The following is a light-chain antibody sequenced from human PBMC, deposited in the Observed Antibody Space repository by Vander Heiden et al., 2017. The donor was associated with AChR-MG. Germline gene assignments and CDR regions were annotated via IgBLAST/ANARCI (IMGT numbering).Light chain of an antibody. V-gene: IGLV2-8*01. J-gene: IGLJ1*01. CDR2: EVS. CDR3: TSYAGSNNLYV. Sequence: QSALTQPPSASASLGPSVTISCTGISSDVGGYNYVSWYQQNPDKAPKLMIYEVSKRPSGVPDRFSGSKSGNTASLTVSGLQAEDEADYYCTSYAGSNNLYVFGTGTRVTVL. CDR1: SSDVGGYNY.